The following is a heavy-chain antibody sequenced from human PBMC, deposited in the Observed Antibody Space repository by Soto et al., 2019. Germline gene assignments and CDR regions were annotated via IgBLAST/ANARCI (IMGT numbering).Heavy chain of an antibody. Sequence: SETLSLTCTVSGGSMTRYYWTWIRQPAGKGLEWIGRVYSSGGTHYNPSLKSRVTISLDTSKNQFSLRLLSVTDADTAVYFCARGQRFCDWFDPWGQGTLVTVSS. CDR1: GGSMTRYY. J-gene: IGHJ5*02. V-gene: IGHV4-4*07. D-gene: IGHD3-3*01. CDR2: VYSSGGT. CDR3: ARGQRFCDWFDP.